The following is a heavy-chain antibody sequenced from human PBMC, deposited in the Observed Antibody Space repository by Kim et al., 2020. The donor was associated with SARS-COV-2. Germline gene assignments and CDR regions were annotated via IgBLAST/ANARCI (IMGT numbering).Heavy chain of an antibody. CDR1: GGSISSYY. D-gene: IGHD6-13*01. Sequence: SETLSLTCTVSGGSISSYYWSWIRQPPRKGLEWIGYIYYSGSTNYNPSLKSRVTISVDTSKNQFSLKLSSVTAADTAVYYCAGGGRYSERSFQHLGQGTL. V-gene: IGHV4-59*13. CDR3: AGGGRYSERSFQH. J-gene: IGHJ1*01. CDR2: IYYSGST.